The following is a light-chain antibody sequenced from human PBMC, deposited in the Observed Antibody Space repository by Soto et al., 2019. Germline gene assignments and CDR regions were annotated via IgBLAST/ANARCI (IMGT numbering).Light chain of an antibody. CDR3: SSYTSDSTHV. V-gene: IGLV2-14*01. Sequence: QSALTQPASVSGSPGQSITISCIGTSSDVGGYDYVSWYQQNPGKAPKLIIYEVINRPSGVSSRFSGSKSGNTASLTISGLQAEDEADYYCSSYTSDSTHVFGSGIKLTVL. CDR2: EVI. CDR1: SSDVGGYDY. J-gene: IGLJ1*01.